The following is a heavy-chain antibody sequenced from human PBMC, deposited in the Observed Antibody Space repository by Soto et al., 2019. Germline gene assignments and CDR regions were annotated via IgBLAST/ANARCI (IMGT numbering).Heavy chain of an antibody. CDR2: IRSKAYGGTT. Sequence: PGGSLRLSCTASGFTFGDYAMSWFRQAPGKGLEWVGFIRSKAYGGTTEYAASVKGRFTISRDDSKSIAYLQMNSLKTEDTAVYYCTRVPYYDFWRGWGGGYDYYYGMDVWGQGTTVTVSS. V-gene: IGHV3-49*03. CDR3: TRVPYYDFWRGWGGGYDYYYGMDV. D-gene: IGHD3-3*01. J-gene: IGHJ6*02. CDR1: GFTFGDYA.